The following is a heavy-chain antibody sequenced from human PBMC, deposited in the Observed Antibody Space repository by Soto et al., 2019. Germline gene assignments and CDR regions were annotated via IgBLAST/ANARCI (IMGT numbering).Heavy chain of an antibody. CDR3: NSAAVTVTSPYYYYYYGMDV. CDR1: GGSFSGYY. V-gene: IGHV4-34*01. CDR2: INHSVST. Sequence: QVQLQQWRAELLKPSETLSLTCAVYGGSFSGYYWCWIRQPPGKGLEWIGEINHSVSTNYNPSLKSLVPISADTSKNQSSLKVSSGTAADTAVYYCNSAAVTVTSPYYYYYYGMDVWGQGTTVTVSS. J-gene: IGHJ6*02. D-gene: IGHD2-21*02.